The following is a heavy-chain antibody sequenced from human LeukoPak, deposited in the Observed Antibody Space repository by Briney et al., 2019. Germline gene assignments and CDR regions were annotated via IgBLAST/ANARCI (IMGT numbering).Heavy chain of an antibody. Sequence: KPGGSLRLSCAASGFTFSSYSMNWVRQAPGKGLEWVSSISSSSRYIYYADSVKGRFTIPRDNAKNSLYLQMNSLRAEDTAVYYCAREQERDGYNYYYYGMDVWGQGTTVTVSS. CDR1: GFTFSSYS. CDR2: ISSSSRYI. CDR3: AREQERDGYNYYYYGMDV. J-gene: IGHJ6*02. V-gene: IGHV3-21*01. D-gene: IGHD5-24*01.